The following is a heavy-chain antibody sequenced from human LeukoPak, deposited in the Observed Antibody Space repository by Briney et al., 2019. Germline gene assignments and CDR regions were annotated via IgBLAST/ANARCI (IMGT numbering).Heavy chain of an antibody. J-gene: IGHJ6*03. CDR2: IYSGGST. CDR1: GFTVSSNY. CDR3: ARGGAAPTPYYYYYYMDV. V-gene: IGHV3-53*01. Sequence: GGSLRLSCAASGFTVSSNYMSWVRQAPGKGLEWCSVIYSGGSTYYPDSVRGRFTISRDNSKNTLHLQMNSLRAEDTAVYYCARGGAAPTPYYYYYYMDVWGKGTTVTVSS. D-gene: IGHD6-13*01.